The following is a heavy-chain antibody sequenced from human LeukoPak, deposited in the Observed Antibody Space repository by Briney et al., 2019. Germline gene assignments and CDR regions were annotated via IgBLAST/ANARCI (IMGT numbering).Heavy chain of an antibody. CDR3: ARGARAMTTVTIYFDY. V-gene: IGHV1-3*01. J-gene: IGHJ4*02. D-gene: IGHD4-17*01. CDR2: INAGNGNT. CDR1: GYTFTSNY. Sequence: ASVKVSCKASGYTFTSNYIHWVRQAPGQGLEWMGWINAGNGNTKYSQKFQGRVTITRDTSASTAYMELSSLRSEDTAVHYCARGARAMTTVTIYFDYWGQGTLVTASS.